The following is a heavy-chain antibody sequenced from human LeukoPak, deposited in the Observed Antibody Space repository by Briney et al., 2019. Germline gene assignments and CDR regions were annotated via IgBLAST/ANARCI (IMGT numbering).Heavy chain of an antibody. CDR1: GFTFSDYA. D-gene: IGHD6-19*01. CDR2: ISGSGGST. CDR3: AKDLLAVAGHTLDY. Sequence: GGSLRLSCVASGFTFSDYAMGWVRQAPGKGLEWVSAISGSGGSTYYADSVEGRFTISRDNSKNTLYLQMNSLRAEDTAVYYCAKDLLAVAGHTLDYWGQGTLVTVSS. V-gene: IGHV3-23*01. J-gene: IGHJ4*02.